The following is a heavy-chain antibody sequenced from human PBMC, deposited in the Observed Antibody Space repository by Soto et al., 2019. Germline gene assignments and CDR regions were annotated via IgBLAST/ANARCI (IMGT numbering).Heavy chain of an antibody. D-gene: IGHD6-19*01. V-gene: IGHV2-5*02. CDR3: AHRDVYASGWAFDY. CDR1: GFSLSTTGMN. J-gene: IGHJ4*02. CDR2: ISWVDNK. Sequence: QITLKESGPTLMKPTQTLTLTCTFSGFSLSTTGMNVGWIRQPPGKALEWLALISWVDNKASNPSLKSRLTVTKDTSKHQVVLTMTNMDPADTATYYCAHRDVYASGWAFDYWGQGSLVTVSS.